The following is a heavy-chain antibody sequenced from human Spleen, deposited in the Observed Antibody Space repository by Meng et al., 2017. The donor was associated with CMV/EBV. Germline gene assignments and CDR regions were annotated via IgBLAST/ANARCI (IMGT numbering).Heavy chain of an antibody. V-gene: IGHV3-48*03. D-gene: IGHD1-20*01. CDR1: GLTFSSAE. CDR3: AKGPRSNWNYSFGMDV. J-gene: IGHJ6*02. Sequence: GGSLRLSCVASGLTFSSAEINLVRQAPGKGLEWVAYISSTGNTIYYADSVKDRFIISRDNAENTLYLQMNSLRAEDTAVYYCAKGPRSNWNYSFGMDVWGQGTTVTVSS. CDR2: ISSTGNTI.